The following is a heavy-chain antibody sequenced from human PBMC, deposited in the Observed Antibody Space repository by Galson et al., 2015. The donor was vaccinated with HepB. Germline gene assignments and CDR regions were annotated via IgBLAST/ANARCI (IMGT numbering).Heavy chain of an antibody. D-gene: IGHD2-15*01. CDR1: GGTFSSYA. V-gene: IGHV1-69*06. CDR2: IIPIFGTA. J-gene: IGHJ4*02. Sequence: SVKVSCKASGGTFSSYAISWVRQAPGQGLEWMGGIIPIFGTANYAQKFQGRVTITADKSTSTAYMELSSLRSEDTAVYYCASLLLLDCSGGSCYPESAYWGQGTLVTVSS. CDR3: ASLLLLDCSGGSCYPESAY.